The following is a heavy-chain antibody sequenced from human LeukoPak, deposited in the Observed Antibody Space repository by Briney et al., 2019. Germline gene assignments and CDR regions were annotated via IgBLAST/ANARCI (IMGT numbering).Heavy chain of an antibody. CDR3: AAVIDY. CDR2: IKEDGSER. J-gene: IGHJ4*02. Sequence: PGGSLRLSCAASGFTFSSYWMSWVRQAPGKGLEWVANIKEDGSERYYVDSVKGRFTISRDNAKNSVFLQMNSLRAEDTAVYYCAAVIDYWGQGTLVTVSS. CDR1: GFTFSSYW. V-gene: IGHV3-7*01.